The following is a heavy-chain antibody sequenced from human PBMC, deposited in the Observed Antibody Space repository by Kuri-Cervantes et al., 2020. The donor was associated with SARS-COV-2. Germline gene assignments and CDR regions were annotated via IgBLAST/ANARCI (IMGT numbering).Heavy chain of an antibody. CDR1: GCSLRTYRMG. D-gene: IGHD3-3*01. Sequence: GPTLFKPTHTLTLTCTYSGCSLRTYRMGVGWIRQPPGNALEWLALIYLNDDKPYSPYLKSSSTITKDTSKNQVVLTMTNMDPVDKATYYFARYSWSDYYYFDYWGQGTLVTVSS. CDR2: IYLNDDK. CDR3: ARYSWSDYYYFDY. V-gene: IGHV2-5*01. J-gene: IGHJ4*02.